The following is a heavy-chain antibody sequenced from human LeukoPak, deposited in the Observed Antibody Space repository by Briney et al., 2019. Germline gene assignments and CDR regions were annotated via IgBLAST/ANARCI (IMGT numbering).Heavy chain of an antibody. D-gene: IGHD3-22*01. CDR2: ISSTSSTI. CDR1: GFTFSSYN. V-gene: IGHV3-48*04. J-gene: IGHJ3*02. CDR3: ARDYYDSSGPLTLGDAFDI. Sequence: GGSLRLSCAVSGFTFSSYNMHWVRQAPGKGLEWISYISSTSSTIYYADSVKGRLTISRDNAKNSLYLQMNSLRAEDTAVYYCARDYYDSSGPLTLGDAFDIWGQGTMVTVSS.